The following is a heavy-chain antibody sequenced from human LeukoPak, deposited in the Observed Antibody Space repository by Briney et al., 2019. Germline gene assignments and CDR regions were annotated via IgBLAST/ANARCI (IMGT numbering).Heavy chain of an antibody. CDR3: ARGGQLRRSFDY. V-gene: IGHV4-59*01. CDR1: GGSISSYY. D-gene: IGHD1-26*01. Sequence: PSETLSLTCTVSGGSISSYYWSWIRQPPGKGLEWIGYIYYSGSTNYNPSLKSRVTISVDTSKNQFSLKLSSVTAADTAVYYCARGGQLRRSFDYWGQGTLVTVSS. CDR2: IYYSGST. J-gene: IGHJ4*02.